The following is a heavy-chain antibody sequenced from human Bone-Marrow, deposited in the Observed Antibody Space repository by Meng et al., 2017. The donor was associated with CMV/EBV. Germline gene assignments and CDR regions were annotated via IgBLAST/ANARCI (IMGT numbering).Heavy chain of an antibody. CDR2: INPSGGST. CDR1: GYTFTSYY. J-gene: IGHJ4*02. CDR3: ARLPGIAVAGTDY. Sequence: ASVKVSCKASGYTFTSYYMHWVRQAPGQGLEWMGIINPSGGSTSYAQKFQGRVTMTRDTSISTAYMELSRLRSDDTAVYYCARLPGIAVAGTDYWGQGTLVTVSS. V-gene: IGHV1-46*01. D-gene: IGHD6-19*01.